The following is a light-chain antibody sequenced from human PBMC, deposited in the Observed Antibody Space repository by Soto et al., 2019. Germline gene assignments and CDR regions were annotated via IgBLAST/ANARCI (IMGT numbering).Light chain of an antibody. CDR1: QSVSGH. J-gene: IGKJ1*01. V-gene: IGKV3-20*01. Sequence: EIVMTQSPATLSVSPGERVTLSCRASQSVSGHLAWYQQKPGQAPRLLIYGASSRATGIADRFSGSGSGTDFTLTISRLEPEDFAVYYCHQCYSSRTFGQGTKVDI. CDR3: HQCYSSRT. CDR2: GAS.